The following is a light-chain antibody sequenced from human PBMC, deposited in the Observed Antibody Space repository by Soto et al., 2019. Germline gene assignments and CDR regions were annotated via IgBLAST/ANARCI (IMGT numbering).Light chain of an antibody. Sequence: EILFAQSPATLSLSPGERATLSCRASQSVSSNLAWYQQKPGQAPRLLIYGASTRDTGIPARFSGSGSGTEFTLTISRLQSEDFEVYYCQQYNNWPPTFGQGTKVDIK. J-gene: IGKJ1*01. CDR1: QSVSSN. V-gene: IGKV3-15*01. CDR2: GAS. CDR3: QQYNNWPPT.